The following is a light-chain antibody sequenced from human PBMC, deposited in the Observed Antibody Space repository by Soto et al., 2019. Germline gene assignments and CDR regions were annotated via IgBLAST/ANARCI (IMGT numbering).Light chain of an antibody. V-gene: IGKV3-20*01. CDR3: QQHSNSPWQ. CDR1: QTISNNY. Sequence: EIVLTQSPGTLTLSPGESAALACRASQTISNNYLVWYRQKPGQAPRLLIYAVSSRAAGIPDRFSGSGSGTDFALTIARLEPEDSAVYYCQQHSNSPWQFDQGNRVEI. J-gene: IGKJ1*01. CDR2: AVS.